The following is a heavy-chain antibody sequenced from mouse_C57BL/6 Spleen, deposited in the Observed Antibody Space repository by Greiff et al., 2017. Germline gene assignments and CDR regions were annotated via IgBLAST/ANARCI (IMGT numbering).Heavy chain of an antibody. J-gene: IGHJ4*01. CDR3: ARDYGSSYEGAMDY. CDR1: GYTFTSYW. V-gene: IGHV1-61*01. CDR2: IYPSDSET. D-gene: IGHD1-1*01. Sequence: VQLQQPGAELVRPGSSVKLSCKASGYTFTSYWMDWVKQRPGQGLEWIGNIYPSDSETHYNQKFKDKATLTVDKSSSTASMQLSSLTSEDSAVYYCARDYGSSYEGAMDYWGQGTSVTVSS.